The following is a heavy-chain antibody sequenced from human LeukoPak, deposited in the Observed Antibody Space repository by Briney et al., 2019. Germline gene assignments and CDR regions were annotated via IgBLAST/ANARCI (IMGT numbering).Heavy chain of an antibody. V-gene: IGHV3-74*01. CDR3: ARVSASHGYYYMDV. Sequence: GGSLKLSCAASGFTFSSYWMHWVRQAPGKGLVWVSRINSDGSSTSYADSVKGRFTISRDNAKNTLYLQMNSLRAEDTAEYYCARVSASHGYYYMDVWGKGTTVTVSS. J-gene: IGHJ6*03. CDR1: GFTFSSYW. CDR2: INSDGSST.